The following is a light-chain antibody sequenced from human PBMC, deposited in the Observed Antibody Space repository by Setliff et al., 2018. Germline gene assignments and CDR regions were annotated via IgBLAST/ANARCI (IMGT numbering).Light chain of an antibody. Sequence: QSALAQPASVSGSPGQSITISCSGTIGDVGAYDFVSWYQHHPGKAPKLVIYEVTNRPSGISNRFSGSKSGNSASLIISGLQAEDEADYYCSAYTSSSTYVLGTGTRSPS. V-gene: IGLV2-14*01. J-gene: IGLJ1*01. CDR2: EVT. CDR1: IGDVGAYDF. CDR3: SAYTSSSTYV.